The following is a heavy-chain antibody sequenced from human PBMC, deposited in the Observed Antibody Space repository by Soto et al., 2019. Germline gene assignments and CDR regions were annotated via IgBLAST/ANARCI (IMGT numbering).Heavy chain of an antibody. D-gene: IGHD2-21*01. CDR1: GFTFSSYA. CDR2: ISYDGSNK. J-gene: IGHJ6*02. CDR3: ARDILTLGYYYYGMDV. Sequence: GGSLRLSCAASGFTFSSYAMHWVRQAPGKGLEWVAVISYDGSNKYYADSVKGRFTISRDNSKNTLYLQMNSLRAEDTAVYYCARDILTLGYYYYGMDVWGQGXTVTVYS. V-gene: IGHV3-30-3*01.